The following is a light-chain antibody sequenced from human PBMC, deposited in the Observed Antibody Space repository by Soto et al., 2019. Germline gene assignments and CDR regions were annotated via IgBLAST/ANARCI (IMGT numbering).Light chain of an antibody. CDR2: KAS. V-gene: IGKV1-5*03. Sequence: EIEMTHFSSTLSASVGDRVTITWRASQRISGGLAWYQQKPGKAPKLLIYKASTLKSGVPSRFSGSGSGTDFTITSSRLDTEDLAVYYGQQYGSSPRTVGQGTKVDIK. CDR3: QQYGSSPRT. CDR1: QRISGG. J-gene: IGKJ1*01.